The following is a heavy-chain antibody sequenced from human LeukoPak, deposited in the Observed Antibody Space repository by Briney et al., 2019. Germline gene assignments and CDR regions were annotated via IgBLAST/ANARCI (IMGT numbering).Heavy chain of an antibody. Sequence: SETLSLTCTVSGSSISSYSWSWIRQPPGKGLEWIGYIYYSGSTNYNHSLKSRVTISVDTSKNQFSLKLSSVTAADTAVYYCARTYYDILTGYFHFDYWGQGTLVTVSS. CDR3: ARTYYDILTGYFHFDY. CDR1: GSSISSYS. D-gene: IGHD3-9*01. J-gene: IGHJ4*02. V-gene: IGHV4-59*08. CDR2: IYYSGST.